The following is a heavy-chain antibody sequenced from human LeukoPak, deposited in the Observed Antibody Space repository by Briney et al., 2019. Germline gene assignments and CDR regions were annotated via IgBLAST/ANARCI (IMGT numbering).Heavy chain of an antibody. J-gene: IGHJ4*02. CDR3: ARAGDSSGYYKY. CDR1: GYTFTGYY. D-gene: IGHD3-22*01. V-gene: IGHV1-2*06. Sequence: EASVKVSCKASGYTFTGYYMHWVRQAPGQGLEWIGRINPNSGGTNYAQKFQGRVTMTRDTSISTAYMELSRLRSDDTAVYYCARAGDSSGYYKYWGQGTLVTVSS. CDR2: INPNSGGT.